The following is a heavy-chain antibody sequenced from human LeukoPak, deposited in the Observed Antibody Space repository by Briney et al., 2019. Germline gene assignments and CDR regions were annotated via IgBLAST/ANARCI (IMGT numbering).Heavy chain of an antibody. D-gene: IGHD1-26*01. Sequence: SETLSLTCAVYGGSFSCYYWSWIRQPPGKGLEWLGEINHSGSTNYNPSLKSRVTISVDTSKNQFSLKLSSVTAADTAVYYCSQGRIFDYWGQGTLVTVSS. CDR1: GGSFSCYY. CDR2: INHSGST. V-gene: IGHV4-34*01. CDR3: SQGRIFDY. J-gene: IGHJ4*02.